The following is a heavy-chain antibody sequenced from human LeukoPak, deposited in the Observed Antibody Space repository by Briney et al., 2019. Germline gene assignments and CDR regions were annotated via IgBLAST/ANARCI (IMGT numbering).Heavy chain of an antibody. J-gene: IGHJ4*02. V-gene: IGHV4-4*07. CDR3: ARGGGGGWLQKFPFDY. Sequence: SETLSLTCTVSGGSISSYYWSWIRQPAGKGLEWIGRIYTSGSTNYNPSLKSRVTMSVDTSKNQFSLKLSSVTAADTAVYYCARGGGGGWLQKFPFDYWGQGTLVTVSS. CDR2: IYTSGST. D-gene: IGHD5-24*01. CDR1: GGSISSYY.